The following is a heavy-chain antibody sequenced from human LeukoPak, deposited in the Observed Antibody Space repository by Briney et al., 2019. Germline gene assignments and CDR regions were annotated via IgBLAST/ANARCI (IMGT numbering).Heavy chain of an antibody. Sequence: GASVKVSCKASGYTFTSYAMHWVRQAPGQRLEWMGWINAGNGNTKYSQKFQGRVTITRDTSASTAYMELSSLRSEDTAVYYCARVAYDILTGYYIPFDYWGQGTLVTVSS. CDR1: GYTFTSYA. J-gene: IGHJ4*02. CDR2: INAGNGNT. CDR3: ARVAYDILTGYYIPFDY. V-gene: IGHV1-3*01. D-gene: IGHD3-9*01.